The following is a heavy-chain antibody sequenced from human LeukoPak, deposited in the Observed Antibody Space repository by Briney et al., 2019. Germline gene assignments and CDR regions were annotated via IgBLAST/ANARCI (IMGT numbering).Heavy chain of an antibody. D-gene: IGHD4-17*01. V-gene: IGHV3-53*01. Sequence: GGSLRLSCAASGFTVSDNYMSWVRQAPGKGLEWVSVIYSGGSTYYADSVKGRFTISRENSKSTVYLQMNSLRAEDTAVYYCARLNEVTKYWYFDLRGRGTLVTVSS. CDR3: ARLNEVTKYWYFDL. CDR1: GFTVSDNY. J-gene: IGHJ2*01. CDR2: IYSGGST.